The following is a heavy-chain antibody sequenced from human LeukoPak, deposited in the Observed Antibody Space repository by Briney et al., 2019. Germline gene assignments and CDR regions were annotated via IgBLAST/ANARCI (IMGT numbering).Heavy chain of an antibody. Sequence: ASVKVSCKASGYTFTSYGISWLRQAPGQGLDWMGWISAYNGNTNYAQKLQGRVNMTTDTSTSTAYMELRRLRSDDRAVYYCARDNIVVVPAAIDYWGQGTLVTVSS. V-gene: IGHV1-18*01. CDR1: GYTFTSYG. J-gene: IGHJ4*02. CDR3: ARDNIVVVPAAIDY. CDR2: ISAYNGNT. D-gene: IGHD2-2*01.